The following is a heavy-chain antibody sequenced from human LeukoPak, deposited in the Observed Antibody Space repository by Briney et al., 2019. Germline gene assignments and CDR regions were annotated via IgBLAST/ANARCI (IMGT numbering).Heavy chain of an antibody. CDR3: AHDSPGNYGFDY. CDR2: IYGNDNK. V-gene: IGHV2-5*01. CDR1: GFSLSTSGVG. D-gene: IGHD3-16*01. Sequence: SGPTLVNPTQTLTPTCTFSGFSLSTSGVGVAWIRQPPRKALEWLALIYGNDNKRYSPSLKSRLTITKDTSENQVVLRMTSMDPVDTATYYCAHDSPGNYGFDYWGQGTLVTVSS. J-gene: IGHJ4*02.